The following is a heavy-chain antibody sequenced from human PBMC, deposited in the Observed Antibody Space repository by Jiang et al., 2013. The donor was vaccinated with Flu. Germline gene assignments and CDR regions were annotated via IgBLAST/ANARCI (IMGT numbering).Heavy chain of an antibody. CDR1: GFSLTATGMC. J-gene: IGHJ6*02. V-gene: IGHV2-70*13. D-gene: IGHD1-1*01. CDR3: ARVYGAGIYYYFAMDV. Sequence: GFSLTATGMCVTWIRQPPGKALEWLALIDWDDDKYYNTSLKTRLTISKDTTKNQVVLTMTNMDPVDTATYYCARVYGAGIYYYFAMDVWGQGTTVTVSS. CDR2: IDWDDDK.